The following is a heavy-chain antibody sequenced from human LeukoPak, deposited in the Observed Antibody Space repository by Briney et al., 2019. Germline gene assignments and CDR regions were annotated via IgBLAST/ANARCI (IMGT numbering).Heavy chain of an antibody. CDR3: ARHPYYYDSSGYSQWYFDF. V-gene: IGHV4-59*08. CDR2: IYYSGST. CDR1: GGSIISYY. J-gene: IGHJ2*01. D-gene: IGHD3-22*01. Sequence: SETLSRNCTVSGGSIISYYWSWIRQPLGKGLEWIGYIYYSGSTNYNPSLKSRVTISVGTSKNQFSLKLSSVTAADTAVYYCARHPYYYDSSGYSQWYFDFWGRGTLVTVSS.